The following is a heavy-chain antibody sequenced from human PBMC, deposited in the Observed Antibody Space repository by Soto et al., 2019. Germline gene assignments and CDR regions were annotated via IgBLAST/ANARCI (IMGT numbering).Heavy chain of an antibody. CDR1: GYTFTSSN. Sequence: QVQLVQSGAEVTKPGASVKVSCKPSGYTFTSSNINWVRQAPGQGLEGMGWISTYNGNTNYAQKLQGRGTMTTDTATNTVYVELRSLRSDDTAVDYCARLYRRGRSDYWGQGTLVTVSS. D-gene: IGHD6-19*01. CDR2: ISTYNGNT. CDR3: ARLYRRGRSDY. J-gene: IGHJ4*02. V-gene: IGHV1-18*01.